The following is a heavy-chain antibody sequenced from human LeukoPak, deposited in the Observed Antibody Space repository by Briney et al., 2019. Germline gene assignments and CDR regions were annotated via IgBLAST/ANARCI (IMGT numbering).Heavy chain of an antibody. Sequence: GGSLRLSCAASGFTFDDYAMHWVRQAPGKGLEWVSVINLDGVTYYADSVKGRFTISRDNSKNSLYLQMNSLRTEDTALYYCAKGVAVADAEYYYYYGMDVWGQGTTVTVSS. CDR1: GFTFDDYA. CDR3: AKGVAVADAEYYYYYGMDV. CDR2: INLDGVT. J-gene: IGHJ6*02. V-gene: IGHV3-43D*03. D-gene: IGHD6-19*01.